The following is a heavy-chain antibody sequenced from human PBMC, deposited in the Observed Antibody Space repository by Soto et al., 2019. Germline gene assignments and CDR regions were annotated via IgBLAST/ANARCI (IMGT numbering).Heavy chain of an antibody. CDR2: INPNSGGT. J-gene: IGHJ6*02. Sequence: QVQLVQSGAEVKKPGASVKVSCKASGYTFTGYYMHWVRQAPGQGLEWMGWINPNSGGTNYAQKFQGWVTMTRDTSISTAYMELSRLRSDDTAVYYCARANYGDYVPYYYYGMDVWGQGTTVTVSS. D-gene: IGHD4-17*01. CDR1: GYTFTGYY. V-gene: IGHV1-2*04. CDR3: ARANYGDYVPYYYYGMDV.